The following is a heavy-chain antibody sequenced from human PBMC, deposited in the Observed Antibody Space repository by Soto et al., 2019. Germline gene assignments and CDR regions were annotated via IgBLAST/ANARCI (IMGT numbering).Heavy chain of an antibody. J-gene: IGHJ3*02. CDR1: GGSIISGGYY. CDR3: ARESGTPYDAFDI. CDR2: IYYSGST. V-gene: IGHV4-31*03. D-gene: IGHD1-1*01. Sequence: SETLSLTCTVSGGSIISGGYYWSWIRQHPGKGLEWIGYIYYSGSTYYNPSLKSRVTISVDTSKNQFSLKLSSVTAADTAVYYCARESGTPYDAFDIWGQGTMVTVSS.